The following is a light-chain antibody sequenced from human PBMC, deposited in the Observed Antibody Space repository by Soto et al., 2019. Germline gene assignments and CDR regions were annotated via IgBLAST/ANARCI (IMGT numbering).Light chain of an antibody. CDR3: CSFAGSYTDV. CDR2: DDI. CDR1: TDDIGSYKL. V-gene: IGLV2-23*01. Sequence: SELDKPVYVYRSHGQSITKTYPGVTDDIGSYKLVSCYQQYPGKAPKLIIYDDIKRPSGVSSRFSGSKSGNTASLTISGLQAEDEADYSCCSFAGSYTDVFGTGTEVNVI. J-gene: IGLJ1*01.